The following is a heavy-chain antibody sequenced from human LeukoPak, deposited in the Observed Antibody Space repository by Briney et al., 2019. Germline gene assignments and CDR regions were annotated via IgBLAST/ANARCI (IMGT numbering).Heavy chain of an antibody. CDR2: IIPIFGTA. CDR3: ARVGAFRSYYFDY. CDR1: GGTFSSYA. J-gene: IGHJ4*02. D-gene: IGHD1-26*01. V-gene: IGHV1-69*05. Sequence: SVKVSCKASGGTFSSYAISWVRQAPVQGLEWMGRIIPIFGTANYAQKLRGRVTITTDESTSTAYMELRSLRSEDTAVYYCARVGAFRSYYFDYWGQGTLVTVSS.